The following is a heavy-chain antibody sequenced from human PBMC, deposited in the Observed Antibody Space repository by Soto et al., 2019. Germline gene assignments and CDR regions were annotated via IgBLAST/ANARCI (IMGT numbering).Heavy chain of an antibody. Sequence: QVQLQESGPGLVKPSGTLSLTCAVSGGSISSSNWWSWVRQPPGKGLEWIGEIYHSGSTNYNPSLQSRVTISVDKSKNQFSLKLSSVTAADTAVYYCARFRITMIVVVTPSYYYYYGMDVWGQGTTVTVSS. CDR1: GGSISSSNW. D-gene: IGHD3-22*01. V-gene: IGHV4-4*02. J-gene: IGHJ6*02. CDR2: IYHSGST. CDR3: ARFRITMIVVVTPSYYYYYGMDV.